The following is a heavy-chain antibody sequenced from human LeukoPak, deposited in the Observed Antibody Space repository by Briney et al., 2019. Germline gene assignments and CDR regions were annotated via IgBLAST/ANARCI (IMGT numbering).Heavy chain of an antibody. D-gene: IGHD3-22*01. V-gene: IGHV4-34*01. CDR2: INHSGST. CDR1: GGSFSGYY. Sequence: PSETLSPTCAVYGGSFSGYYWSWIRPPPGKGLEWIGEINHSGSTNYNPSLKSRVTISVDTSKNQFSLKLSSVTAADTAVYYCARDRRRYYYDSSGSLDAFDIWGQGTMVTVSS. J-gene: IGHJ3*02. CDR3: ARDRRRYYYDSSGSLDAFDI.